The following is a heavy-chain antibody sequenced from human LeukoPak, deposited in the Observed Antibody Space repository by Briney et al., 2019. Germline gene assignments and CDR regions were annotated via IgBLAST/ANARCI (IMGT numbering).Heavy chain of an antibody. J-gene: IGHJ4*02. Sequence: GGSLRLSCVASGFTLSTYGMHWVRQAPGKGLEWVAFIRYDGSDKFYGDSVKGRFTTSRDNSKNTLYLQMSRLRVEDAAVYYCAKDLDCSGGTCHKAFDCWGQGTLVTVSS. V-gene: IGHV3-30*02. CDR1: GFTLSTYG. CDR2: IRYDGSDK. D-gene: IGHD2-15*01. CDR3: AKDLDCSGGTCHKAFDC.